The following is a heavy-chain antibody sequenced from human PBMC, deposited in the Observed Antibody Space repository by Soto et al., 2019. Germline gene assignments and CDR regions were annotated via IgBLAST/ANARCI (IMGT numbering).Heavy chain of an antibody. D-gene: IGHD1-7*01. Sequence: GSLRLSCAASGFNFSRFAMSWVRQAPGKGLEWVSAISGSGGSTYYADSVKGRFTISRDSSKNTLYLQMNSLRAEGTAVYYCAEDKLGTTEYGMEGWGQGTTVTVSS. V-gene: IGHV3-23*01. J-gene: IGHJ6*02. CDR1: GFNFSRFA. CDR2: ISGSGGST. CDR3: AEDKLGTTEYGMEG.